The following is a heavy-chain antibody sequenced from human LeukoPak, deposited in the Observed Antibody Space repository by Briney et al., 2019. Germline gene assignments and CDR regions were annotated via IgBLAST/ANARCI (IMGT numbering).Heavy chain of an antibody. D-gene: IGHD3-22*01. CDR3: ARMGLYDSSGYYR. CDR1: GGFISSGGYS. V-gene: IGHV4-30-2*02. J-gene: IGHJ4*02. Sequence: PSQTLSLTCAVSGGFISSGGYSWSWIRQPPGKGLEWIGYIYHSGSTYYNPSLKSRVTISVDTSKNQFSLKLSSVTAADTAVYYCARMGLYDSSGYYRWGQGTLVTVSS. CDR2: IYHSGST.